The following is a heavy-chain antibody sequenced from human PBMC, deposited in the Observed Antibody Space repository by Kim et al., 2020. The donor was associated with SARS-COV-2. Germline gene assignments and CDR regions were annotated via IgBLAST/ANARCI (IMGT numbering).Heavy chain of an antibody. D-gene: IGHD1-26*01. Sequence: TPSLKSRVTISVATSKNQFSLKLSSVTAADTAVYYCARAWGGGGYQIFDYWGQGTLVTVSS. V-gene: IGHV4-34*01. CDR3: ARAWGGGGYQIFDY. J-gene: IGHJ4*02.